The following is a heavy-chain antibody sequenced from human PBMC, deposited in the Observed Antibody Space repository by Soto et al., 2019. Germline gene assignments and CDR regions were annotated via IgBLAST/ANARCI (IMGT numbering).Heavy chain of an antibody. Sequence: EVQLVESGGGVGRPGGSLRLSCAASGFTFGDYGMSWVRQAPGKGLEWVSGINWVGSRTGYADSVKGRFTIARDNAKNSLYLQMNSLRAEDTAFYYCARDREQQLGGRFDYWGQGTLVTVSS. CDR3: ARDREQQLGGRFDY. V-gene: IGHV3-20*04. J-gene: IGHJ4*02. D-gene: IGHD6-13*01. CDR2: INWVGSRT. CDR1: GFTFGDYG.